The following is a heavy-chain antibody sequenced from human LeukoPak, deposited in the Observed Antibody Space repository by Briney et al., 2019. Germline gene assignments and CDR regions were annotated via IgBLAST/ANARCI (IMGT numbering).Heavy chain of an antibody. CDR3: ARYCNDGTCFSKALDY. D-gene: IGHD2-15*01. CDR1: GGSINNYY. Sequence: SETLSLTCTVAGGSINNYYWSWIRQPPGGGLEWIGYVHYNGLTRYNPSLNSRVTISVDTSKNQFSLKVNSVTAADTAIYYCARYCNDGTCFSKALDYWGQGTLATVSS. J-gene: IGHJ4*02. CDR2: VHYNGLT. V-gene: IGHV4-59*08.